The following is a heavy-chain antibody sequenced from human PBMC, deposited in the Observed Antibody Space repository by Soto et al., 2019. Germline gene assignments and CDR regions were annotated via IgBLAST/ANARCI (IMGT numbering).Heavy chain of an antibody. J-gene: IGHJ6*02. D-gene: IGHD6-13*01. CDR1: GYSLSSYW. V-gene: IGHV5-51*01. CDR2: IYPGDSDT. Sequence: PGESLKISCKGSGYSLSSYWIGRARQMPGKGLEWMGIIYPGDSDTRYSPSFQGQVTISADKSISTAYLQWSSLKASDTAMYYCAKTAAGGKNYYGMDVWGQGTTVTVSS. CDR3: AKTAAGGKNYYGMDV.